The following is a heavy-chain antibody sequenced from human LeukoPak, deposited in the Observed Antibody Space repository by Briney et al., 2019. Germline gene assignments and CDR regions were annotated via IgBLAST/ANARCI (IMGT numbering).Heavy chain of an antibody. V-gene: IGHV3-48*03. Sequence: GGSLRLSCAASGFTFSSYEMNWVRQAPGKGLEWVSYISSSGSTIYYADSVKGRFTISRDNAKNSLYLQMNSLRAKDTAVYYCARGASFVFDWGQGTLVTVSS. CDR2: ISSSGSTI. J-gene: IGHJ4*02. CDR3: ARGASFVFD. D-gene: IGHD3-3*01. CDR1: GFTFSSYE.